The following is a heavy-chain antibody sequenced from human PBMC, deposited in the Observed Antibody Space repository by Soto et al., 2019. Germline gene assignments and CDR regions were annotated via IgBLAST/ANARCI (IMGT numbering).Heavy chain of an antibody. CDR2: ISAYNGNT. J-gene: IGHJ4*02. CDR1: GYTFTSYG. CDR3: AGSQNCIPLAGTYFDY. Sequence: ASVKVSCKASGYTFTSYGISWVLQAPGQGLEWMGWISAYNGNTNYAQKLQGRVTMTTDTSTSTAYMELRSLRSDDTAVYYCAGSQNCIPLAGTYFDYWGLGTLVTVCS. V-gene: IGHV1-18*01. D-gene: IGHD6-19*01.